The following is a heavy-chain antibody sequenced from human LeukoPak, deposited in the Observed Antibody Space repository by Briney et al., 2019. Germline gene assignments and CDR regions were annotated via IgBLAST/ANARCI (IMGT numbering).Heavy chain of an antibody. J-gene: IGHJ4*02. D-gene: IGHD1-14*01. CDR1: GFTFSNAW. CDR3: TTDGIRGYRPDY. V-gene: IGHV3-15*01. CDR2: IKSRTDGGTT. Sequence: GGSLRLSCAASGFTFSNAWMSWVRQAPGKGLEWVGRIKSRTDGGTTDYAAPVKGRFTISRDDSKNTLYLQMNSLKTEDTAVYYCTTDGIRGYRPDYWGQGTLVTVSS.